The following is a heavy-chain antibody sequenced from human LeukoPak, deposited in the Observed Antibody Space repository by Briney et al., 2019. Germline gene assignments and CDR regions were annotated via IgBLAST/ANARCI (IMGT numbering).Heavy chain of an antibody. CDR2: ISVSGVST. D-gene: IGHD6-19*01. CDR1: GFTFSAYG. J-gene: IGHJ4*02. V-gene: IGHV3-23*01. Sequence: GGSLRLSCAASGFTFSAYGMSWVRQAPGKGLEWVSDISVSGVSTYYADSVKGRFTISRDNSKNTLYLQMNSLRAEDTAVYYCAKVSRSSGLDWGQGTRVTVSS. CDR3: AKVSRSSGLD.